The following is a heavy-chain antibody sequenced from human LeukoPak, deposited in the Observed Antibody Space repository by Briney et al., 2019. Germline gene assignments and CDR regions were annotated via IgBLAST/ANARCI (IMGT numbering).Heavy chain of an antibody. Sequence: GALRLSFAASGLTFSSYAMSWVRGAPGRGMAWVYSINSGGDNTYYTDSVNRRFTLSRDNSRNTLSLQMNSLRAEDTSIYYCAKLASFVSSTPWFVPWGQGTLVSVSS. CDR3: AKLASFVSSTPWFVP. CDR1: GLTFSSYA. D-gene: IGHD2-15*01. J-gene: IGHJ5*02. CDR2: INSGGDNT. V-gene: IGHV3-23*01.